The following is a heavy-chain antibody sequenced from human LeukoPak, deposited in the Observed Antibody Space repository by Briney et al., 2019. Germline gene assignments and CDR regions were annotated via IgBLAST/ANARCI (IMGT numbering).Heavy chain of an antibody. J-gene: IGHJ6*03. CDR3: ARAYGSGSYYNPPYYYYYYMDV. V-gene: IGHV4-34*01. Sequence: PSETLSLTCAVYGGSFSGYYWSWIRQPPGKGLEWIGEINHSGSTNYNPSLKSRVTISVDTSKNQFSLKLSSVHAADTAVYYCARAYGSGSYYNPPYYYYYYMDVWGKGTTVTVSS. CDR1: GGSFSGYY. CDR2: INHSGST. D-gene: IGHD3-10*01.